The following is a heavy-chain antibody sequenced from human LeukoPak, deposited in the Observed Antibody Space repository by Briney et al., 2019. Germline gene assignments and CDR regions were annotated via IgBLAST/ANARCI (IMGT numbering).Heavy chain of an antibody. V-gene: IGHV1-69*13. J-gene: IGHJ4*02. CDR1: GGTFSSYA. D-gene: IGHD6-13*01. Sequence: SVKVSCKASGGTFSSYAISWVRQAPGQGLEWMGGIIPIFGTANYAQKFQGRVTITADEPTSTAYMELSSLRSEDTAVYYCARGPWYPKFRFDYWGQGTLVTVSS. CDR3: ARGPWYPKFRFDY. CDR2: IIPIFGTA.